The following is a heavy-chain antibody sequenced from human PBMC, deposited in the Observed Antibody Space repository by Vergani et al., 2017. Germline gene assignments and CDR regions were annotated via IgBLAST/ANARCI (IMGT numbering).Heavy chain of an antibody. CDR2: INTNTGNP. V-gene: IGHV7-4-1*02. CDR3: ARDGHYYDSSGYAYYYYARDV. CDR1: GYTFTSYA. Sequence: QVQLVQSGSELKKPGASVKVSCKASGYTFTSYALNWVRQAPGQGLEWMGWINTNTGNPTYAQGFTGRFVFSLDTSVSTAYLQISSLKAEDTAVYYCARDGHYYDSSGYAYYYYARDVGGQGTTVTVSS. J-gene: IGHJ6*02. D-gene: IGHD3-22*01.